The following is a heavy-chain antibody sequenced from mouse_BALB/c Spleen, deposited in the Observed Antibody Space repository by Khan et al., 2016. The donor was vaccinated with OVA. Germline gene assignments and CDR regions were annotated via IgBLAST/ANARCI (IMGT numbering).Heavy chain of an antibody. CDR1: GYIFTNYV. CDR3: ERGNWRSDYIDD. D-gene: IGHD4-1*01. J-gene: IGHJ2*01. Sequence: VQLKQSGPELVKPGASVKMSCKASGYIFTNYVLHWVKQKPGQGLEWIGYINPYNGGTKYNEKFKGKATLASDKSSITAYMELSSLTSEDSAVYFGERGNWRSDYIDDWGQGTTLTLSS. V-gene: IGHV1S136*01. CDR2: INPYNGGT.